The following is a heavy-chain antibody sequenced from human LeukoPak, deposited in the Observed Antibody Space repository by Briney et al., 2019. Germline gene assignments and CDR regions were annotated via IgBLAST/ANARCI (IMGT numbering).Heavy chain of an antibody. CDR2: ISSSSSYI. J-gene: IGHJ6*03. CDR1: GFTFSSYS. D-gene: IGHD6-13*01. Sequence: GGSLRLSCAASGFTFSSYSMNWVRQAPGKGLEWVSSISSSSSYIYYADSVKGRFTISRDNAKNSLYLQMNSLRAEDTAVYYCAKQAPYYYYMDVWGKGTTVTVSS. CDR3: AKQAPYYYYMDV. V-gene: IGHV3-21*01.